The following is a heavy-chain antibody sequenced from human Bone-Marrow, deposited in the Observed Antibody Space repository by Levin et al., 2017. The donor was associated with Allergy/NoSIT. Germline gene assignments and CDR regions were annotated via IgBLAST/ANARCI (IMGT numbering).Heavy chain of an antibody. CDR3: VREGRPRGCVAAAGLFDS. Sequence: GGSLRLSCAASGLSVRSNYMSWVRQAPGKGLEWVSALFTNGMTHYTASVKGRFAISRDISNNTLFLQMNNLTAEDTAVYYCVREGRPRGCVAAAGLFDSWGQGTLVTVSS. J-gene: IGHJ4*02. CDR1: GLSVRSNY. CDR2: LFTNGMT. V-gene: IGHV3-53*01. D-gene: IGHD6-13*01.